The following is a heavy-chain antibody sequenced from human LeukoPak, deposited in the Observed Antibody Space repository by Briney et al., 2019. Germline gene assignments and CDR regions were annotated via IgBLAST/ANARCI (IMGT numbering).Heavy chain of an antibody. CDR2: IQTSASN. V-gene: IGHV4-4*09. CDR3: AICGSCPVRPVPPGSKYYYMDV. Sequence: SETLSLTCTVSGGSISSYYWSWIRQPPGKGLEWVGYIQTSASNNYNPSLKSRVTISVDTSKNQFSLKLSSVTAADTAVYYCAICGSCPVRPVPPGSKYYYMDVWRKGTTVTVSS. J-gene: IGHJ6*03. CDR1: GGSISSYY. D-gene: IGHD2-15*01.